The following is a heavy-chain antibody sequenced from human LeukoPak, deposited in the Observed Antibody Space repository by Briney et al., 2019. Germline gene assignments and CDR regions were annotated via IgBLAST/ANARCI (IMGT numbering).Heavy chain of an antibody. CDR2: IYPGDPDT. V-gene: IGHV5-51*01. D-gene: IGHD3-10*01. CDR3: ARLYGSGSYYKGAFDI. J-gene: IGHJ3*02. CDR1: GYSFTSYW. Sequence: GESLKISCKGSGYSFTSYWIGWVRQMPGKGLEWMGIIYPGDPDTRYSPSFQGQVTISADKSISTAYLQWSSLKASDTAMYYCARLYGSGSYYKGAFDIWGQGTMVTVSS.